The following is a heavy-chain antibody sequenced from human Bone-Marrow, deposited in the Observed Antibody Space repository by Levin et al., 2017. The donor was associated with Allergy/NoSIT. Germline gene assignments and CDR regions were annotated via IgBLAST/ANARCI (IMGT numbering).Heavy chain of an antibody. V-gene: IGHV3-30*03. Sequence: GGSLRLSCAGSGFIFKNYGMNWVRQAPGKGLEWVAVISSDGSIQYYADSVKGRFTISRDNSKSTLNLQMSSLRVDDTAVYYCATHPEVGAFDIWGQGTMVTVSS. CDR2: ISSDGSIQ. CDR1: GFIFKNYG. CDR3: ATHPEVGAFDI. D-gene: IGHD1-14*01. J-gene: IGHJ3*02.